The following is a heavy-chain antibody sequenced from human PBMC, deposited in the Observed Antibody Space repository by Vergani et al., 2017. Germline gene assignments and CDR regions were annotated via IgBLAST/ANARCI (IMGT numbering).Heavy chain of an antibody. CDR3: ARDSYQGGAAAGGSNEDYYSGMDV. CDR1: GGTFSSYA. V-gene: IGHV1-69*12. CDR2: IIPIFGTA. D-gene: IGHD6-13*01. Sequence: QVQLVQSGAEVKKPGSSVKVSCKASGGTFSSYAISWVRQAPGQGLEWMGGIIPIFGTANYAQKFQGRVTITADESTSTAYMELSSLRSEDTAVYYCARDSYQGGAAAGGSNEDYYSGMDVWGQGTTVTVSS. J-gene: IGHJ6*02.